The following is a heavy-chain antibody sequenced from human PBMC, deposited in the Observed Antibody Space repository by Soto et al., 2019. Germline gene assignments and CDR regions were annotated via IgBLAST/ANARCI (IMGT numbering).Heavy chain of an antibody. Sequence: QVHLLLQPGAEVKKPGSSVKVSCKASGGTPSNSAISWVRQAPGQGLEWMGGIIPVFGLVKYAQNFQGRVTITADESTNTAYMELSSLKPEATAVYYCAGGRIVVVGNCAYHGMDVWGQGTTVTVSS. CDR1: GGTPSNSA. V-gene: IGHV1-69*01. CDR3: AGGRIVVVGNCAYHGMDV. D-gene: IGHD3-22*01. CDR2: IIPVFGLV. J-gene: IGHJ6*02.